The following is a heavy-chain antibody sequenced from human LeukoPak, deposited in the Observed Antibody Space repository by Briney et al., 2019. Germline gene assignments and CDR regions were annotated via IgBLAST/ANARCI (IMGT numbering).Heavy chain of an antibody. V-gene: IGHV3-72*01. CDR3: ARVAVVVPAAMDY. CDR1: GFTFSDHY. J-gene: IGHJ4*02. D-gene: IGHD2-2*01. CDR2: TRKRTNGYTT. Sequence: GGSLRLSCAASGFTFSDHYMDWVRQAPGKGLEWVGRTRKRTNGYTTEYAASVKGRFSTSRDDSKNSLYLQMNSLKTEDTAVYYCARVAVVVPAAMDYWGQGTRVTVSS.